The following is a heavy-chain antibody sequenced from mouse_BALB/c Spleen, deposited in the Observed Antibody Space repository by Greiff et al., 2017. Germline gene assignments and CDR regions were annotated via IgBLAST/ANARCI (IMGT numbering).Heavy chain of an antibody. CDR2: IWAGGST. D-gene: IGHD2-1*01. V-gene: IGHV2-9*02. J-gene: IGHJ3*01. Sequence: QVQLQQSGPGLVAPSQSLSITCTVSGFSLTSYGVHWVRQPPGKGLEWLGVIWAGGSTNYNSALMSRLSISKDNSKSQVFLKMNSLQTDDTAMYYCAREWGNYGDAWFAYWGQGTLVTVSA. CDR3: AREWGNYGDAWFAY. CDR1: GFSLTSYG.